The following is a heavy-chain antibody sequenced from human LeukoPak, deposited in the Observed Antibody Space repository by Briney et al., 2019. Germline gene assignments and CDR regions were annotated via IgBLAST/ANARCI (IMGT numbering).Heavy chain of an antibody. CDR1: GGDLGAYC. CDR2: IYWTGSA. Sequence: SETLSLTCTVSGGDLGAYCWTWIRQPPGKGLEWIGYIYWTGSATYNPSLKSRVTLAVDTSKNQFSLTLTSVSAADTAIYYCARPIVPTASDAFDIWGQGTRVTVSS. D-gene: IGHD2-2*01. V-gene: IGHV4-59*01. J-gene: IGHJ3*02. CDR3: ARPIVPTASDAFDI.